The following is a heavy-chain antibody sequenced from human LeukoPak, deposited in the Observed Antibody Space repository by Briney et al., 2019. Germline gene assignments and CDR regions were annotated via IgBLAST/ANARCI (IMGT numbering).Heavy chain of an antibody. CDR2: IYYSGNT. CDR1: GDSISTSNSY. Sequence: PSETLSLTCSVSGDSISTSNSYWGWIRQPPGKGLEWIGSIYYSGNTYYNASLKSRVTISVDTSKNQFSLKFTSVTAADTAVYYCASAIAAAGSFDYWGQGTLVTVSS. CDR3: ASAIAAAGSFDY. J-gene: IGHJ4*02. D-gene: IGHD6-13*01. V-gene: IGHV4-39*01.